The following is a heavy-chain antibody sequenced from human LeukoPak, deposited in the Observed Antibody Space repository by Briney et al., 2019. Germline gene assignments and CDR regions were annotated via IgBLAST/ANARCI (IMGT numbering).Heavy chain of an antibody. J-gene: IGHJ4*02. V-gene: IGHV3-11*06. D-gene: IGHD3-16*02. CDR1: GFTFSDYY. CDR3: AREVYDYVWGSYRGEFDY. CDR2: ISSSSSYT. Sequence: GGSLRLSCAASGFTFSDYYISWLRQAPGKGLEWVSYISSSSSYTNYADSVKGRFTISRDNAKNSLYLQMNSLRAEDTAVYYCAREVYDYVWGSYRGEFDYWGQGTLVTVSS.